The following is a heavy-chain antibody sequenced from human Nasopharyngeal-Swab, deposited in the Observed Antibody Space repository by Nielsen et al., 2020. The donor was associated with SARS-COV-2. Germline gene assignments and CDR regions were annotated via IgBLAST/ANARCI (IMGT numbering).Heavy chain of an antibody. J-gene: IGHJ6*02. Sequence: GGSLRLSCAASGFTFRNYSMNWVRQAPAKGLEWVSSIGRYGTDIFHADPVKGRFSVFRDAANKSIYLQMRSLRAEDTAVYYCARGSVFGVANGMDVWGQGTTVTVAS. V-gene: IGHV3-21*01. CDR2: IGRYGTDI. CDR1: GFTFRNYS. CDR3: ARGSVFGVANGMDV. D-gene: IGHD3-3*01.